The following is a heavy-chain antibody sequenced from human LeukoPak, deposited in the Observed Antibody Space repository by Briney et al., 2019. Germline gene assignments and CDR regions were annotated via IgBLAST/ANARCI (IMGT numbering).Heavy chain of an antibody. Sequence: GGSLRLSCAASGFSFSTYCMHWGRQAPGKGPLWVSRICPDGTVTNYADSVKARFSISRDNARNTVYLQMNSLRAEDTAVYYCVRDFRSADYWGQGTLVTVSS. J-gene: IGHJ4*02. CDR3: VRDFRSADY. CDR1: GFSFSTYC. CDR2: ICPDGTVT. V-gene: IGHV3-74*01.